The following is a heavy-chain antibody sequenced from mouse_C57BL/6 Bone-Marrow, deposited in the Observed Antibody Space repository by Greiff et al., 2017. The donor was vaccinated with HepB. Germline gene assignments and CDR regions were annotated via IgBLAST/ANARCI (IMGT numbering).Heavy chain of an antibody. CDR1: GYTFTSYW. V-gene: IGHV1-64*01. D-gene: IGHD2-1*01. Sequence: QVQLQQSGAELVKPGASVKLSCKASGYTFTSYWMHWVKQRPGQGLEWIGMIHPNSGSTNYNEKFKSKAPLTVDKSSSTAYMQLSSLTSEDSAVYYCARNPVLLSYYFDYWGQGTTLTVSS. J-gene: IGHJ2*01. CDR2: IHPNSGST. CDR3: ARNPVLLSYYFDY.